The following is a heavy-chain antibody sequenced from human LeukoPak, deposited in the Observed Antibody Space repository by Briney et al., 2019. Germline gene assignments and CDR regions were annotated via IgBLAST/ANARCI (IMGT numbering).Heavy chain of an antibody. CDR1: GFTFSSNA. D-gene: IGHD4-23*01. V-gene: IGHV3-23*01. CDR3: AKDLLRWSFDY. Sequence: GGSLRLSCAASGFTFSSNAMTWVRQAPGKGLEWVSAIHGSDDNTHYADSVKGRFTISRDKSKNTLYLQMNSLRADDTAVYYCAKDLLRWSFDYWGQGTLVTVSS. J-gene: IGHJ4*02. CDR2: IHGSDDNT.